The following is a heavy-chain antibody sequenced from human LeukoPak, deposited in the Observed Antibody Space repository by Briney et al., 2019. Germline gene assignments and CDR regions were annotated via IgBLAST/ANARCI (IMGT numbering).Heavy chain of an antibody. CDR3: ARCSYDILTGYAFDY. CDR1: GFTFSSYE. V-gene: IGHV3-48*03. Sequence: GGSLRLSCAASGFTFSSYEMNWVRQAPGKGLEWVSYISQSGSIVYYTDSVKGRFTISRDNANNSLYLQMNSLRAEDTAVYYCARCSYDILTGYAFDYWGQGTLVTVSS. CDR2: ISQSGSIV. D-gene: IGHD3-9*01. J-gene: IGHJ4*02.